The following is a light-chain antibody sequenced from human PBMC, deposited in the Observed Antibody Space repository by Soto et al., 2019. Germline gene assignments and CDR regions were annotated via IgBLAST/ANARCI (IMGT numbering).Light chain of an antibody. V-gene: IGKV3-20*01. CDR2: GAS. CDR3: QQYDTAPYN. J-gene: IGKJ2*01. Sequence: EIVLTQSPGTLSLSRGERATLSCRASHSLTSGYLAWFQDKPGQAPRLLIYGASSRATGIPDRFSGSGSGIDFTLTISRLEHGAFAVYYCQQYDTAPYNFGEGTKFGIK. CDR1: HSLTSGY.